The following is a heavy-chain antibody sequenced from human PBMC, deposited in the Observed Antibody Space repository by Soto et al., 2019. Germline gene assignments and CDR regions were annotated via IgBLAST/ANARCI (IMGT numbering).Heavy chain of an antibody. Sequence: SETLSLTCTVSGGSISSSSYYWGWIRQPPGKGLEWIGSIYYSGSTYYNPSLRSRVTISVDTSKNQFSLKLSSVTAADTAVYYCARLRTSAGDYFDYWGQGTLVTV. CDR1: GGSISSSSYY. J-gene: IGHJ4*02. V-gene: IGHV4-39*01. D-gene: IGHD6-13*01. CDR2: IYYSGST. CDR3: ARLRTSAGDYFDY.